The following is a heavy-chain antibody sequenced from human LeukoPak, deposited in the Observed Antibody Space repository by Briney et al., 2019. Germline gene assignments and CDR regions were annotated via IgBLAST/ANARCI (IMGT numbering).Heavy chain of an antibody. CDR2: LSGSGGRT. V-gene: IGHV3-23*01. J-gene: IGHJ3*02. D-gene: IGHD2-21*01. CDR1: GFTFSSYA. CDR3: ARFARDRDAFYI. Sequence: GGSLRLSCAASGFTFSSYAMSWVRQAPGKGVEWVSALSGSGGRTHYADAVKGRFTISRDNGKKSLYLQMNSLRAEDTAAYYCARFARDRDAFYIWGQGTMVTVSS.